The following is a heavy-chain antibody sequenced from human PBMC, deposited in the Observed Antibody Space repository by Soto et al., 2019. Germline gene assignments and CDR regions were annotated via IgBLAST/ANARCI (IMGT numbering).Heavy chain of an antibody. V-gene: IGHV3-48*02. CDR2: ISSGSSTK. J-gene: IGHJ4*02. CDR3: ARAQFWSAYSDPLELLY. D-gene: IGHD3-3*01. Sequence: GGSLRLSCAASGFTFSSYSMNWVRQAPGKGLEWVSYISSGSSTKYYADSVKGRFTISRDNAKNSLFLQMHSLRDEDTAVYYCARAQFWSAYSDPLELLYWGQGTLVTVSS. CDR1: GFTFSSYS.